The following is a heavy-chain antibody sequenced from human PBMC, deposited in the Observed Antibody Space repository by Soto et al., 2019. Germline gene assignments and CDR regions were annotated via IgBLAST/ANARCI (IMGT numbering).Heavy chain of an antibody. V-gene: IGHV3-7*03. D-gene: IGHD3-22*01. CDR1: GFTFSNYW. CDR3: TRAPAGSGSYYYLDF. Sequence: GSLRLSCAASGFTFSNYWMSWVRQAPGKGLQWVANINRDGREKYYVDSLKGRFTISRDNADNSLHLQLNSLRDEDTAVYYCTRAPAGSGSYYYLDFWGRGTLVTVSS. CDR2: INRDGREK. J-gene: IGHJ4*02.